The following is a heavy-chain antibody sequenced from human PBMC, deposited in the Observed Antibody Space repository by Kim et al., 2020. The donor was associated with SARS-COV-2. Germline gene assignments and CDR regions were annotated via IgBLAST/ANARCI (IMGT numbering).Heavy chain of an antibody. V-gene: IGHV4-34*01. CDR3: ARGPFTIFGVVQGFFDY. J-gene: IGHJ4*02. Sequence: LKSRVTISVDTSKNQFSLKLSSVTAADTAVYYCARGPFTIFGVVQGFFDYWGQGTLVTVSS. D-gene: IGHD3-3*01.